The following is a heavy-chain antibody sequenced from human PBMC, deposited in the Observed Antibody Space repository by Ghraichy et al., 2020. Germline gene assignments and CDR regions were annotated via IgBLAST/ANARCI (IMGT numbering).Heavy chain of an antibody. CDR3: AREKRGFYYYAMDV. CDR1: GFALSAYS. Sequence: GGSLRLSCAASGFALSAYSMNWVRQAAGKGLEWISSTSSTSGNIYYVDSVKGRFTIVRDNVKNSLYLQMDSLRPEDTAVYFCAREKRGFYYYAMDVWGQGTTVTVSS. V-gene: IGHV3-21*01. D-gene: IGHD5-12*01. J-gene: IGHJ6*02. CDR2: TSSTSGNI.